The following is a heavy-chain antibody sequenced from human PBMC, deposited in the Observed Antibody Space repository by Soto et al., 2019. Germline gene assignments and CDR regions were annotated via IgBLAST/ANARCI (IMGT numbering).Heavy chain of an antibody. V-gene: IGHV4-31*03. CDR1: GASITSGGYY. Sequence: TLSLTCTVSGASITSGGYYCNYIRQPPGKGLEWIGYIYYTGSTYYNPSLKSRVTISVDTSKNQFSLKLSSVTAADTAVSYCARCFYDSSGFYLDAFDIWGQGTMVTVSS. CDR3: ARCFYDSSGFYLDAFDI. J-gene: IGHJ3*02. CDR2: IYYTGST. D-gene: IGHD3-22*01.